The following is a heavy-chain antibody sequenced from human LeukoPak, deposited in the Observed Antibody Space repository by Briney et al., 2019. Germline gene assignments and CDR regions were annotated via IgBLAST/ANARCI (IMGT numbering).Heavy chain of an antibody. CDR1: GGSFTGYY. V-gene: IGHV4-34*01. CDR3: ARGYYYDSSGTFDY. D-gene: IGHD3-22*01. CDR2: INHSGST. Sequence: SETLSLTCAVYGGSFTGYYWSWIRQPPGKGLEWIGEINHSGSTNYNPSLKSRVTISVDTSKNQFSLKLSSVTAADTAVYYCARGYYYDSSGTFDYWGQGTLVTVSS. J-gene: IGHJ4*02.